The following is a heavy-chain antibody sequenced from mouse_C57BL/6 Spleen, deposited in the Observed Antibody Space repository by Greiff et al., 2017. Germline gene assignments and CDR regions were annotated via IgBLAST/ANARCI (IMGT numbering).Heavy chain of an antibody. J-gene: IGHJ1*03. Sequence: VQVVESGPGLVQPSQSLSITCTVSGFSLTSYGVHWVRQSPGKGLEWLGVIWRGGSTDYNAAFMSRLSITKDNSKSQVFFKMNSLQADDTAIYYCAIYYDYDYWYFDVWGTGTTVTVSS. CDR1: GFSLTSYG. CDR3: AIYYDYDYWYFDV. D-gene: IGHD2-4*01. CDR2: IWRGGST. V-gene: IGHV2-5*01.